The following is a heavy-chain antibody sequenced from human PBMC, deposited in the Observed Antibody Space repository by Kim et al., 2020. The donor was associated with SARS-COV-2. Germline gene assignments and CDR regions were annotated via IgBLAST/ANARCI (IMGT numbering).Heavy chain of an antibody. CDR1: GFTFGDYA. D-gene: IGHD4-17*01. CDR2: ISWNSGSI. CDR3: AKTLYGGNPYFDY. J-gene: IGHJ4*02. Sequence: GGSLRLSCAASGFTFGDYAMHWVRQAPGKGLEWVSGISWNSGSIGYADSVKGRFTISRDNAKNSLYLQMNSLRAEDTALYYCAKTLYGGNPYFDYWGQGTLVTVSS. V-gene: IGHV3-9*01.